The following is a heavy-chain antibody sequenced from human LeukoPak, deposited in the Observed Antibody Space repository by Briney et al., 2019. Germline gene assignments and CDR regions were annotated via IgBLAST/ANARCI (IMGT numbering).Heavy chain of an antibody. CDR2: ISSNSRYI. CDR3: ARVDESLDKFDC. V-gene: IGHV3-21*01. CDR1: GFSLTPFS. Sequence: GGSLRLSCTASGFSLTPFSMNWVRQAPGKGLGWISSISSNSRYIYYADSLKGRFTISRDNAENSLYLDMYSLRDEDTAVYFCARVDESLDKFDCWGQGTLVTVSS. D-gene: IGHD1-1*01. J-gene: IGHJ4*02.